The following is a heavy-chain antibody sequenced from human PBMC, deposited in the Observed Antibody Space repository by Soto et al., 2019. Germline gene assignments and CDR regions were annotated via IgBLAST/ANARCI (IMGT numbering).Heavy chain of an antibody. V-gene: IGHV4-34*01. CDR3: ARATSIAAHRFDY. D-gene: IGHD6-6*01. Sequence: SETLSLTCAVYGGSFSGYYWSWIRQPPGKGLEWIGEINHSGSTNYNPSLKSRVTISVDTSKNQFSLKLSSVTAADTAVYYCARATSIAAHRFDYWGQGTLVTVSS. CDR2: INHSGST. J-gene: IGHJ4*02. CDR1: GGSFSGYY.